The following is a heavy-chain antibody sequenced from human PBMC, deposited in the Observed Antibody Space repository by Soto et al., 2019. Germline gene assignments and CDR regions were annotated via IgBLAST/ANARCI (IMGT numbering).Heavy chain of an antibody. CDR3: ARGNHRWLQLWYFDL. D-gene: IGHD5-12*01. J-gene: IGHJ2*01. CDR1: GGTVSSYA. CDR2: IIPIFGTV. Sequence: QVQLVQSGAEVKKPGSSVKVSCKASGGTVSSYAISWVRQAPGQGLEWMGGIIPIFGTVNYSQKFQGRVTITADESSSTAYMELSSLRSEDTAVYYCARGNHRWLQLWYFDLWGRGTLVTVSS. V-gene: IGHV1-69*12.